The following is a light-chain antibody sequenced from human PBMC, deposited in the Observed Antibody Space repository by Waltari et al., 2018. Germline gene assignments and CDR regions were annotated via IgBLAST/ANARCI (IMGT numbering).Light chain of an antibody. Sequence: QSALTQPRSVSGSPGQSVTISCSGTSSIVDDYNFISWYRQHPCEAPKLMIYDVSKRPSGVPGRFSGSKSGNTASLTISGLQAEDDADYYCFSYASSYTSWVFGGGTKLTVL. V-gene: IGLV2-11*01. CDR2: DVS. J-gene: IGLJ3*02. CDR3: FSYASSYTSWV. CDR1: SSIVDDYNF.